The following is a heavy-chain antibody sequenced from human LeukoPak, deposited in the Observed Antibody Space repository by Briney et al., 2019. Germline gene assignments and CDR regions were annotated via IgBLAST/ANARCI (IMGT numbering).Heavy chain of an antibody. V-gene: IGHV3-13*01. J-gene: IGHJ4*02. D-gene: IGHD1-1*01. Sequence: PGGSLRLSCAASGFTFSDYDMHSVRQATGKGLEWVSAIGTAGDTYYTGSVKGRFTISRENAKNSLYLQMNRLRAGDTAVYYCVRVAKERVGGVYYFDYWGQRTPVTVSS. CDR3: VRVAKERVGGVYYFDY. CDR1: GFTFSDYD. CDR2: IGTAGDT.